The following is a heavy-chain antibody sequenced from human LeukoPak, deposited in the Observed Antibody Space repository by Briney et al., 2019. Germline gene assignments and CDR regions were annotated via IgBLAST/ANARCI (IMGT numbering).Heavy chain of an antibody. V-gene: IGHV3-33*01. CDR1: GFTFSSYG. CDR2: IWYDGSNK. Sequence: PGGSLRLSCAASGFTFSSYGMHWVRQAPGKGLEGVAVIWYDGSNKYYVDSVKGRFTISRDNSKNTLYLQMNSLRAEDTAVYYCARENSGSYDYWGQGTLVTVSS. J-gene: IGHJ4*02. D-gene: IGHD1-26*01. CDR3: ARENSGSYDY.